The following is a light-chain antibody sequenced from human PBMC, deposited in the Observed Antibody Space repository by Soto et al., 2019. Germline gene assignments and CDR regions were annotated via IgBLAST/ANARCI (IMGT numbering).Light chain of an antibody. V-gene: IGLV2-8*01. CDR3: IAYTGSSTSYV. CDR2: EVS. J-gene: IGLJ1*01. Sequence: QSVLTQPPSASGSPGQSVTISCTGTSSDVGKYDYVSWFQHHPGKAPKLIIYEVSKRPSGVPDRFSGSKSGSTASLTISGLQPQDEADYFCIAYTGSSTSYVFGSGTKVTVL. CDR1: SSDVGKYDY.